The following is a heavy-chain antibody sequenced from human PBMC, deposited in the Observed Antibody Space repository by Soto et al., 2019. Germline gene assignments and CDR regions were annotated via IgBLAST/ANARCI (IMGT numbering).Heavy chain of an antibody. J-gene: IGHJ4*02. V-gene: IGHV2-5*02. D-gene: IGHD1-1*01. Sequence: QITLKESGPTLVKPTQTLTLTCTFSGFSLSTSGVGVGWIRQSPGKALEWLAVIYWDDDKRYSPSLKSRLSXXKXXSKNQVVLTMTNMDPVDTATYYCAHKGTDDWPLDYWGQGTLVTVSS. CDR2: IYWDDDK. CDR3: AHKGTDDWPLDY. CDR1: GFSLSTSGVG.